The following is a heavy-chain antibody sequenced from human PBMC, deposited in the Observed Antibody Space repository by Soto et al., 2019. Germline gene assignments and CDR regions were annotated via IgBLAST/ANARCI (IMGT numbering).Heavy chain of an antibody. V-gene: IGHV3-64D*08. D-gene: IGHD6-6*01. CDR2: IDTNGGST. Sequence: GGSLRLSWSASGCTFSSYARHWVRQAPGKGLQYVSAIDTNGGSTYYADSVKGRFTISRDNSENTLYLQMSSLRIEDTAIYYSLKTAYSSSSPALHSWGKATLVTAS. CDR3: LKTAYSSSSPALHS. CDR1: GCTFSSYA. J-gene: IGHJ4*02.